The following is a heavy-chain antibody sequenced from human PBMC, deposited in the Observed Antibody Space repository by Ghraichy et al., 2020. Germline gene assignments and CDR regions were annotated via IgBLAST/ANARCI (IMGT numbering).Heavy chain of an antibody. Sequence: SETLSLTCTVSGGSISGYYCNWIRQPAGGGMEWIGRIYTSGSTNYNPSLKSRVTMSVDTSKNQFSLKLTSVTAADTAVYYCAREETAYGDPVGFFQDWGQGALFTVSS. J-gene: IGHJ1*01. CDR2: IYTSGST. CDR1: GGSISGYY. D-gene: IGHD4/OR15-4a*01. CDR3: AREETAYGDPVGFFQD. V-gene: IGHV4-4*07.